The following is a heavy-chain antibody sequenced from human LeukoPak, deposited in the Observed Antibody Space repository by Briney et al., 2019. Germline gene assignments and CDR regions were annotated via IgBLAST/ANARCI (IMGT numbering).Heavy chain of an antibody. CDR1: GYTLTELS. Sequence: ASVKVSCKVSGYTLTELSMHWVRQAPGQRLEWMGWINAGNGNTKYSQKFQGRVTITRDTSASTAYMELSSLRSEDTAVHYCARGARFGSGSYLIPFDYWGQGTLVTVSS. V-gene: IGHV1-3*01. D-gene: IGHD3-10*01. J-gene: IGHJ4*02. CDR2: INAGNGNT. CDR3: ARGARFGSGSYLIPFDY.